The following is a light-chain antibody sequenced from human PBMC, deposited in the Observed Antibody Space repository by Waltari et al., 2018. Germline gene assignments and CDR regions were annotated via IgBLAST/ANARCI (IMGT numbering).Light chain of an antibody. CDR2: YAS. CDR1: QGIGTN. J-gene: IGKJ4*01. Sequence: EIVLTQSPANMSVSPGERATLSCRASQGIGTNLAWYQHKPGQAPRLLIYYASTRATDFPARFSGSGSETEFTLTINSLQSADYAVYYCQQYNNWPPKKITFGGGTKVEIK. CDR3: QQYNNWPPKKIT. V-gene: IGKV3-15*01.